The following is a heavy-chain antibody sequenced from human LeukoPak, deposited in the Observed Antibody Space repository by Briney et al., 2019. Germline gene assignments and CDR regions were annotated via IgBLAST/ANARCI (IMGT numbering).Heavy chain of an antibody. V-gene: IGHV3-30*02. J-gene: IGHJ4*02. CDR2: IRYDGSNK. CDR1: GFTFISYC. Sequence: GGSLRLSCAASGFTFISYCMSWVRQAPGKGLEWVAFIRYDGSNKSYADSVKGRFTISRDNSKNTLYLQMNSLRAEDTAVYYCAKDASSGWNFDYWGQGTLVTVSS. CDR3: AKDASSGWNFDY. D-gene: IGHD6-19*01.